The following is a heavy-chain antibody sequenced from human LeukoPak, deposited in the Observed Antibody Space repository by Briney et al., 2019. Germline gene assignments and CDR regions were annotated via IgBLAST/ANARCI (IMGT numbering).Heavy chain of an antibody. CDR2: INHSGST. V-gene: IGHV4-34*01. D-gene: IGHD3-22*01. CDR3: ARVYYDSSGYYPHLFDY. J-gene: IGHJ4*02. CDR1: GGSFSGYY. Sequence: SETLSLTCAVYGGSFSGYYWSWIRQPPGKGLEWIGEINHSGSTNYNPSLKSRVTISVDTSKNQFSLKLSSVTAADTAVYYCARVYYDSSGYYPHLFDYWGQGTLVTVSS.